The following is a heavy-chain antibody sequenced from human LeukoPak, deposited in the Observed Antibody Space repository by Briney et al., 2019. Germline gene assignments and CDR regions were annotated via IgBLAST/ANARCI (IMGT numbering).Heavy chain of an antibody. J-gene: IGHJ5*02. D-gene: IGHD3-10*01. CDR3: ARDKRMVRGVRWFDP. CDR2: IYHSGST. V-gene: IGHV4-38-2*02. Sequence: SETLSLTCTVSGYSISSGYYWGWIRQPPGKGLEWIGSIYHSGSTYYNPSLKSRVTISVDTSKNQFSLKLSSVTAADTAVYYCARDKRMVRGVRWFDPWGQGTLVTVSS. CDR1: GYSISSGYY.